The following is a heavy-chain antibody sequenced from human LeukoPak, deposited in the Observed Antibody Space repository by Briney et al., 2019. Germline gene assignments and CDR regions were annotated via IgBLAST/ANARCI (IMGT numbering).Heavy chain of an antibody. Sequence: QTGGSLRLSCAASGFTFSSYAMHWVRQAPGKGLEWVAVISYDGSNKYYADSVKGRFTISRDNSKNTLYLQMNSLRAEDTAVYYCAKTPPGQGAYCSGGSCYHYYHYYMDVWGKGTTVTISS. CDR1: GFTFSSYA. J-gene: IGHJ6*03. V-gene: IGHV3-30*04. D-gene: IGHD2-15*01. CDR3: AKTPPGQGAYCSGGSCYHYYHYYMDV. CDR2: ISYDGSNK.